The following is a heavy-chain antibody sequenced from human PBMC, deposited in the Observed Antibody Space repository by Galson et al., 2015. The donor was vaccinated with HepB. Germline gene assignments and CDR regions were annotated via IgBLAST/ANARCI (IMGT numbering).Heavy chain of an antibody. CDR1: GVSISNYY. CDR3: ARVSTTFGVDP. CDR2: IYYSGNT. D-gene: IGHD3-3*01. J-gene: IGHJ5*02. Sequence: ETLSLTCTVSGVSISNYYWSWIRQPPGKGLEWIGYIYYSGNTNYNPSLKSRVTISLDTSKNKFSLKLSSVTAADTAVYFCARVSTTFGVDPWGQGTLVTVSS. V-gene: IGHV4-59*01.